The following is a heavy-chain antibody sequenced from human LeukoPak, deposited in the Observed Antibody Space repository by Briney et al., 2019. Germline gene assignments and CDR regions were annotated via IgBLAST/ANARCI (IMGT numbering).Heavy chain of an antibody. V-gene: IGHV1-2*02. CDR2: INPNSGGT. Sequence: GASVKVSCKASGYTFTGYYMHWVRQAPGQGLEWMGWINPNSGGTNYAQKFQGRVTMTRDTSISTAYTELSRLRSDDTAVYYCAREAGPIAVAGDYWGQGTLVTVSS. D-gene: IGHD6-19*01. J-gene: IGHJ4*02. CDR1: GYTFTGYY. CDR3: AREAGPIAVAGDY.